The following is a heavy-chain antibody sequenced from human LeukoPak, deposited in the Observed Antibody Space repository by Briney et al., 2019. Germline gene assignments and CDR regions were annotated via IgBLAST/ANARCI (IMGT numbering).Heavy chain of an antibody. D-gene: IGHD3-3*01. CDR3: ARDRSISGVLTLDY. CDR2: IRQDGSEE. V-gene: IGHV3-7*01. J-gene: IGHJ4*02. CDR1: GFTFSNSC. Sequence: GGSLRLPCAASGFTFSNSCMTWVRQAPGKGLEWVANIRQDGSEETYVDSVRGRFTISRDNAKNSLYLQMNTLRAEDTAMYYCARDRSISGVLTLDYWGQGCLATVSS.